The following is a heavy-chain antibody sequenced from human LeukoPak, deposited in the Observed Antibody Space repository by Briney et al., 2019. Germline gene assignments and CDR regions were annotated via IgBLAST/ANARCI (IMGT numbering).Heavy chain of an antibody. D-gene: IGHD1-26*01. Sequence: PGGSLRLSCAASGFTFSSYWMSWVRQAPGKGLEWVANIKQDGSEKYSVDSVKGRFTISRDNAKNSLYLQMNSLRAEDSAVYYCARDEWELPLGYWGQGILVTVSS. V-gene: IGHV3-7*01. J-gene: IGHJ4*02. CDR2: IKQDGSEK. CDR1: GFTFSSYW. CDR3: ARDEWELPLGY.